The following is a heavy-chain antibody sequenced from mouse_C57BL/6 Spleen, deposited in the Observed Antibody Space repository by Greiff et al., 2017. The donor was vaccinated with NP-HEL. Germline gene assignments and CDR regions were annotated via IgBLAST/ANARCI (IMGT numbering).Heavy chain of an antibody. CDR1: GYAFSSSW. V-gene: IGHV1-82*01. Sequence: QVQLKESGPELVKPGASVKISCKASGYAFSSSWMNWVKQRPGKGLEWIGRIYPGDGDTNYNGKFKGKATLTADKSSSTAYMQLSSLTSEDSAVYFCAREDYDYEGPWFAYWGQGTLVTVSA. CDR3: AREDYDYEGPWFAY. J-gene: IGHJ3*01. CDR2: IYPGDGDT. D-gene: IGHD2-4*01.